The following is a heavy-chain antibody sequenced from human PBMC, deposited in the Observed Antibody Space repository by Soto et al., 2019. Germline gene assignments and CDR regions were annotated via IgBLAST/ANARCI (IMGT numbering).Heavy chain of an antibody. J-gene: IGHJ4*02. CDR2: IGTAGDT. Sequence: GGTLRLSCEASGFTFSGCDKHWVRQPTGKGLEWVSTIGTAGDTYYAVSVKGRFTISRDNAKNSLSLQMNSLRAADTAAYYCARGSNDHGDYLFDYWGQGTLVTVSS. D-gene: IGHD4-17*01. CDR1: GFTFSGCD. CDR3: ARGSNDHGDYLFDY. V-gene: IGHV3-13*01.